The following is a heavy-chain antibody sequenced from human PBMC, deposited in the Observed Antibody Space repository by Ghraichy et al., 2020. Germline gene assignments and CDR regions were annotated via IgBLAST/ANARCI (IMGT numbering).Heavy chain of an antibody. J-gene: IGHJ4*02. D-gene: IGHD3-10*01. CDR2: ISNSSSTI. CDR1: GFTFSSYS. V-gene: IGHV3-48*02. Sequence: GGSLRLSCAASGFTFSSYSMNWVRQAPGKGLEWVSSISNSSSTIYYADSVKGRFTISRDNAKNSLYLQMNSLRDEDTAVYYCARDNYGNYYFDYWGQGTLVTVSS. CDR3: ARDNYGNYYFDY.